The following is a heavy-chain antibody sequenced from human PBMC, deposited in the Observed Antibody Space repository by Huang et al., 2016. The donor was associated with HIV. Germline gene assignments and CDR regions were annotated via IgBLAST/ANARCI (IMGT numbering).Heavy chain of an antibody. D-gene: IGHD2-21*02. V-gene: IGHV1-69*13. Sequence: QVQLVQSGAEVKRPGASVKVSCRASGGTFSTNAVSWVRQAPGQGLEWMGGINPMFGTTNYAQRFQGKVTMTADESSSSVYMELSSLRSDDTAVYYCARQPYCGGDCAHYYYFYMDVWGKGTTVTVSS. J-gene: IGHJ6*03. CDR3: ARQPYCGGDCAHYYYFYMDV. CDR2: INPMFGTT. CDR1: GGTFSTNA.